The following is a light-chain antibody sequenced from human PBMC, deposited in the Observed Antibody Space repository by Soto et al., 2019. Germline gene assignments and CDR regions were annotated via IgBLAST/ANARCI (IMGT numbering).Light chain of an antibody. V-gene: IGLV2-14*01. CDR1: NSDVGGHDY. J-gene: IGLJ3*02. CDR2: EVT. CDR3: SSYSSISTWV. Sequence: QSVLTQPASVSGSPGQSITISCTGTNSDVGGHDYVSWYRQHPGNVPKLLIYEVTNRPSGVSNRFSASKSGNTASLTISGLQAEDEGDYYCSSYSSISTWVFGGGTKLTVL.